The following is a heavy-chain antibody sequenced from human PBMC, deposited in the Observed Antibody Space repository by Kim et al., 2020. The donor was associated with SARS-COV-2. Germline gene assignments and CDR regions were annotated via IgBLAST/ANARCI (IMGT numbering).Heavy chain of an antibody. J-gene: IGHJ6*02. CDR2: VYHTGST. V-gene: IGHV4-39*01. D-gene: IGHD3-10*01. CDR3: ARQIQGIIINYYYYGMDV. Sequence: SETLSLTCTVSDGSISDSAYYWGWIRQSPGQGLEWIGSVYHTGSTFYNPPLKSRVAISVDTSANQFSLRLRSVTAADTAVYYCARQIQGIIINYYYYGMDVWGQGPTVTVSS. CDR1: DGSISDSAYY.